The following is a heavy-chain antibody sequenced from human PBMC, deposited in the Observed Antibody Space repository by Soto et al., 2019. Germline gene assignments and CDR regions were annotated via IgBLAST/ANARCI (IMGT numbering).Heavy chain of an antibody. D-gene: IGHD6-19*01. J-gene: IGHJ4*02. CDR1: GYTITSYY. Sequence: ASVKVSCKASGYTITSYYMHWVRQAPGQGLEWMGIINPSGGSTSYAQKFQGRVTMTRDTSTSTVYMELSSLRSEDTAVYYCASTLGSSGWYDKEFDYWGQGTLVTVSS. CDR3: ASTLGSSGWYDKEFDY. CDR2: INPSGGST. V-gene: IGHV1-46*01.